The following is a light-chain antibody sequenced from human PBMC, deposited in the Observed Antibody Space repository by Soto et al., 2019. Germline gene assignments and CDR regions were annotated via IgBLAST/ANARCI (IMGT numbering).Light chain of an antibody. V-gene: IGLV1-44*01. CDR2: SND. CDR1: NSNIGSNI. CDR3: AAWDDSVPGYV. J-gene: IGLJ1*01. Sequence: QSVVTQPPSASGTPGQRVTISCSGSNSNIGSNIVNWYRQLPGTAPKLLISSNDQRPSGVPDRFSGSKSGTSASLAISGLQSEDEAYYYCAAWDDSVPGYVFGTGTKLTVL.